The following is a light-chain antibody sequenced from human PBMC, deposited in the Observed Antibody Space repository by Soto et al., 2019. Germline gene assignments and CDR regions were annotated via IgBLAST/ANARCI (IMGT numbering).Light chain of an antibody. Sequence: QSALTQPASVSGSPGQSITISCRGTSSDVGAYNYVSWYQQHPGKAPKLMIYEVTNRPSGVSNRFSGSKSGNTASLTISGLQAEDEADYYCSSYTSRGTLVFGGGTKLTVL. CDR3: SSYTSRGTLV. CDR1: SSDVGAYNY. CDR2: EVT. V-gene: IGLV2-14*01. J-gene: IGLJ3*02.